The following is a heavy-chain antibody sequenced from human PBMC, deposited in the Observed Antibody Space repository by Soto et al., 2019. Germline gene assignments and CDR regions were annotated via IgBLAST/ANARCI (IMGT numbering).Heavy chain of an antibody. Sequence: GASVNVSCKASGGTFSSYAISWVRQAPGQGLEWMGGIIPIFGTANYAQKFQGRVTITADEPTSTAYMELSSLRSEDTAVYYCASRFGYDSSGYPGWECRYWGQGTRSPSPQ. D-gene: IGHD3-22*01. CDR1: GGTFSSYA. CDR3: ASRFGYDSSGYPGWECRY. V-gene: IGHV1-69*13. J-gene: IGHJ4*02. CDR2: IIPIFGTA.